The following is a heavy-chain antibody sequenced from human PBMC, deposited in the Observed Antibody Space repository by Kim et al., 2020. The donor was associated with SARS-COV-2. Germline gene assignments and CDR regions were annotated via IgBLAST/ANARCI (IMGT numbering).Heavy chain of an antibody. CDR2: IYYSGST. CDR1: GGSISSYY. CDR3: ARNLHSNSATYYFDYMDV. Sequence: SETLSLTCTVSGGSISSYYWSWIRQPPGKGLEWIGYIYYSGSTNYNPSLKSRVTISVDTSKNKFSLKLISVPAADTAVYYCARNLHSNSATYYFDYMDV. J-gene: IGHJ6*03. V-gene: IGHV4-59*01. D-gene: IGHD4-4*01.